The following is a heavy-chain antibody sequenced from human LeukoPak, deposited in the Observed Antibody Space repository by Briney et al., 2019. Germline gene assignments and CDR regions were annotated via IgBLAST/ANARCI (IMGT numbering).Heavy chain of an antibody. V-gene: IGHV3-23*01. CDR3: AKEDYDILTGQTGYFDY. J-gene: IGHJ4*02. Sequence: GGPLRLSCAASGFTFINYAMSWVRQAPGKGLEWVSGISGSGDNTDYADSVKGRFTISRDNSKNTLYLQMNSLRAEDTAVYYCAKEDYDILTGQTGYFDYWGQGTLVTVSS. CDR2: ISGSGDNT. CDR1: GFTFINYA. D-gene: IGHD3-9*01.